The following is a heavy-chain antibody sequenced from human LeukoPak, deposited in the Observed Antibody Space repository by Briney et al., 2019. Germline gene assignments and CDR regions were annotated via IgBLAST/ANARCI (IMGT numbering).Heavy chain of an antibody. CDR1: GFTFSSYD. D-gene: IGHD2-2*01. CDR3: PRARSSTIEAYYMDV. J-gene: IGHJ6*03. Sequence: GGSLRLSCAASGFTFSSYDMHWVRQATGKGLEWVSAIGTAGDTYYPGSVKGRFTISRENAKNSLYLQMNSLRAGDTAVYYCPRARSSTIEAYYMDVWGKGTTVTVSS. CDR2: IGTAGDT. V-gene: IGHV3-13*01.